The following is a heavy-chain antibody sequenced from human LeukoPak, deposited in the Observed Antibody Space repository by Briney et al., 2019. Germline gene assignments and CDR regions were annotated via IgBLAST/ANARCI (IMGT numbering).Heavy chain of an antibody. CDR1: GYTFTGYY. CDR2: INPNSGGT. Sequence: GASVKVSCKASGYTFTGYYMHWVRQAPGQGLEWMGWINPNSGGTNYAQKFQGRVTMTRDTSISTAYMELSRLRSDDTAVYYCARGHDILTMFDAFDIWGQGTMVTVSS. D-gene: IGHD3-9*01. J-gene: IGHJ3*02. V-gene: IGHV1-2*02. CDR3: ARGHDILTMFDAFDI.